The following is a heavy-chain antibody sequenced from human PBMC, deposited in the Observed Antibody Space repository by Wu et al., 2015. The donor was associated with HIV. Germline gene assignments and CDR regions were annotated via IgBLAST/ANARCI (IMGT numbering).Heavy chain of an antibody. V-gene: IGHV1-2*02. CDR3: ARDRDCTDDNCLSYNYMDV. CDR1: GDTFTAYY. D-gene: IGHD2-8*01. CDR2: INPPNGAT. Sequence: QVQLAQSGTEVKRPGSSVKVSCKTSGDTFTAYYMNWVRQVPGQGLQWMGWINPPNGATNYAEDFRGRVTFTRDTSISTAYMDLRPLTVDDTAIYYCARDRDCTDDNCLSYNYMDVWGRGTTVVVSS. J-gene: IGHJ6*03.